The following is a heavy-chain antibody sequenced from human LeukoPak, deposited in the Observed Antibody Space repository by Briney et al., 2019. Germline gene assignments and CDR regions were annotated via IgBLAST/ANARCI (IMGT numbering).Heavy chain of an antibody. CDR3: VRDQDWAFDY. J-gene: IGHJ4*02. D-gene: IGHD3-9*01. CDR1: GFTFSSYT. Sequence: GGSLRLSCAASGFTFSSYTMNWLRQAPGKGLEWLSFINTKSKAIYYADSVKGRFTISRDNARNLLHLQMNSLRAEDTALYFCVRDQDWAFDYWGQGTLVTVSS. V-gene: IGHV3-48*01. CDR2: INTKSKAI.